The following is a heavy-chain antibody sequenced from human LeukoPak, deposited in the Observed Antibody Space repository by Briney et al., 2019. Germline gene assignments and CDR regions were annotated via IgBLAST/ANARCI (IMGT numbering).Heavy chain of an antibody. CDR1: GGTLSSYA. D-gene: IGHD4-11*01. CDR3: AIGWTTTGPNYDAFDI. J-gene: IGHJ3*02. V-gene: IGHV1-69*05. Sequence: SVKVSCKASGGTLSSYAISWVRQAPGHGLEWMGGIIPIFGTANYAQKFQGRVTITTDESTSTAYMELSSLRSEDTAVYYCAIGWTTTGPNYDAFDIWGQGTMVTVSS. CDR2: IIPIFGTA.